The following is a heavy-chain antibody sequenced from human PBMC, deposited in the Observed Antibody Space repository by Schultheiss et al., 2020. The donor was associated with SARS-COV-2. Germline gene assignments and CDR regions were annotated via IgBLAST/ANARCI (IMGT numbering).Heavy chain of an antibody. CDR1: GGSISSSNW. V-gene: IGHV4-4*02. Sequence: SETLSLTCAVSGGSISSSNWWSWVRQPPGKGLEWIGEIYHSGSTNYNPSLKSRVTISVDKSKNQFSLKLSSVTAADTAVYYCARRSKEQQLVSPFDYWGQGALVKVSS. CDR2: IYHSGST. D-gene: IGHD6-13*01. CDR3: ARRSKEQQLVSPFDY. J-gene: IGHJ4*02.